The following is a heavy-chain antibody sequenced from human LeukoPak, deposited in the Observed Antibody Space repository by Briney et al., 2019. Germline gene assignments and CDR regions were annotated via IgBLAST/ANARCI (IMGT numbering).Heavy chain of an antibody. J-gene: IGHJ4*02. D-gene: IGHD6-13*01. CDR3: ARGRRDPYSSSWFYNY. V-gene: IGHV1-8*01. CDR2: MNPNSGNT. CDR1: GYTFTSYD. Sequence: GASVKVSCKASGYTFTSYDINWVRQATGQGLEWMGWMNPNSGNTGYAQKFQGRVTMTRNTSISTAYMELSSLRPEDTAVYYCARGRRDPYSSSWFYNYWGQGTLVTVSS.